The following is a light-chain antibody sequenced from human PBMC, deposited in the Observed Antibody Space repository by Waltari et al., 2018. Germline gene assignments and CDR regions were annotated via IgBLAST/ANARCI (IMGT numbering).Light chain of an antibody. CDR2: DNN. CDR3: GTWDNSLSAGV. J-gene: IGLJ3*02. CDR1: SSNIGNNY. Sequence: QSGLPQPPSVSAAPGQKVTISCSGSSSNIGNNYVSWYQQLPGTAPKRLMYDNNKRPSGIPDRFSGSKSGTSATLGITGLQTGDEADYYCGTWDNSLSAGVFGGGTKLTVL. V-gene: IGLV1-51*01.